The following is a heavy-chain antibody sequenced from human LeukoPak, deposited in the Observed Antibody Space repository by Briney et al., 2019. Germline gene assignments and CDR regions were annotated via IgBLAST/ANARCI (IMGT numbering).Heavy chain of an antibody. CDR2: ISGSGGST. CDR1: GFAFSSYA. V-gene: IGHV3-23*01. CDR3: AKGYSSGWYYFDY. D-gene: IGHD6-19*01. Sequence: GGSLRLSCAASGFAFSSYAMTWVRQAPGKGLEWVSAISGSGGSTYYADSVKGRFTISRDNSKNTLYLQMNSLRAEDTAVYYCAKGYSSGWYYFDYWAREPWSPSPQ. J-gene: IGHJ4*02.